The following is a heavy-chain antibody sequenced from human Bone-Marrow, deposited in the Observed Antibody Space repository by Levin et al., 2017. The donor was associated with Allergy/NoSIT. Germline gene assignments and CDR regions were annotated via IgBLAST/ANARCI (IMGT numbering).Heavy chain of an antibody. V-gene: IGHV4-61*01. Sequence: SETLSLTCNVSGDSVSSGSHFWSWIRQPPGKALEWIGYIYYTGSTTYNPSLKSRVTISVDTSKNRFSLILTSVTAADTAVYYCARVTLSFVTSGGTTSWFEPWGQGTLVTVSS. D-gene: IGHD1-1*01. CDR3: ARVTLSFVTSGGTTSWFEP. CDR1: GDSVSSGSHF. CDR2: IYYTGST. J-gene: IGHJ5*02.